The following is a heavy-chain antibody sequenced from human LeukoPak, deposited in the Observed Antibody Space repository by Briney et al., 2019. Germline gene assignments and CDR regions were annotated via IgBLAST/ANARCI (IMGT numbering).Heavy chain of an antibody. CDR2: ISTNNGNT. V-gene: IGHV1-18*01. J-gene: IGHJ4*02. CDR1: GYTFTSYD. CDR3: GRGGDTSGYDY. D-gene: IGHD5-18*01. Sequence: ASVKVTCKASGYTFTSYDLSWVRQAPGQGLEWMGWISTNNGNTNYARKLQGRVTMTTDTSTSTAYMELRSLRSDDTAVYHCGRGGDTSGYDYWGQGTLVTVSS.